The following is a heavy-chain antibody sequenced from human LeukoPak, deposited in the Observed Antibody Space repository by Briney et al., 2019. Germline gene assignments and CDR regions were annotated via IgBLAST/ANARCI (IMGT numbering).Heavy chain of an antibody. V-gene: IGHV3-23*01. CDR2: ITNNGATT. CDR3: AKDWGYGSGTYYPH. CDR1: GFTFSSNS. J-gene: IGHJ4*02. D-gene: IGHD3-10*01. Sequence: PGGSLRLSCAASGFTFSSNSMNWVRQAPGRGLEWVSVITNNGATTYYADSVKGRFTISRDNSKNMLYLQMNSLRAEDTAVCYCAKDWGYGSGTYYPHWGQGTLVTVSS.